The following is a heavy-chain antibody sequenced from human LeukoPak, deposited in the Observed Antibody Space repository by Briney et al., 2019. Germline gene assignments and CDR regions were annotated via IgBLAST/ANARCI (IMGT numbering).Heavy chain of an antibody. CDR2: ISGSGGST. J-gene: IGHJ4*02. Sequence: PGGSLRLSCAASGFTFSSYAVSWVRQAPGKGLEWVSAISGSGGSTYYAGSVKGRFTISRDNSKNTLYLQMNSLRAEDTAVYYCAKALSQWTVTTGFDYWGQGTLVTVSS. D-gene: IGHD4-17*01. V-gene: IGHV3-23*01. CDR3: AKALSQWTVTTGFDY. CDR1: GFTFSSYA.